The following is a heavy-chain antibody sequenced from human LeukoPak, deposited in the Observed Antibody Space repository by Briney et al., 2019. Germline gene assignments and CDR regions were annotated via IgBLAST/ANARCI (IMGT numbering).Heavy chain of an antibody. Sequence: PSETLSLTCTVSGGPISNYYWSWIRQPPGKGLEWIGYIYYSGSTNYNPSLESRVTISVDTSKNQFSLKLSSVTAADTAVYYCARQTYYYDSRVFDYWGRGTRVTVSS. D-gene: IGHD3-22*01. J-gene: IGHJ4*02. CDR2: IYYSGST. CDR1: GGPISNYY. CDR3: ARQTYYYDSRVFDY. V-gene: IGHV4-59*08.